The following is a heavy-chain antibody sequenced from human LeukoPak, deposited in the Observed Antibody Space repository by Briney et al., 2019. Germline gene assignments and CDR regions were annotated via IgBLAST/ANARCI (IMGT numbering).Heavy chain of an antibody. CDR2: ISAYNGNT. J-gene: IGHJ4*02. CDR3: ARERFSGIYYLDY. CDR1: GYTFTSYG. V-gene: IGHV1-18*01. Sequence: GASVKVSCKASGYTFTSYGISWVRQAPGQGLEWMGWISAYNGNTNYAQKLQGRVTMTTDTSTCNANMELRRLRADDTAVYYCARERFSGIYYLDYWGQGTLVTVSS. D-gene: IGHD1-26*01.